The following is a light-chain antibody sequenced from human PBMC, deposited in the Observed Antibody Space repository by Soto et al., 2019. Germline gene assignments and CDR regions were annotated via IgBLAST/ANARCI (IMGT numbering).Light chain of an antibody. J-gene: IGKJ1*01. Sequence: DIQMTQSPSSLSASVGDRVTITCRASQTISGYLNWYQQRPGKAPNLLIYDASSLQTGVPSRFSGSGSGTDFTLTISSLQPEELATYYCQQSYSTPRTFGQGTRVEI. V-gene: IGKV1-39*01. CDR1: QTISGY. CDR2: DAS. CDR3: QQSYSTPRT.